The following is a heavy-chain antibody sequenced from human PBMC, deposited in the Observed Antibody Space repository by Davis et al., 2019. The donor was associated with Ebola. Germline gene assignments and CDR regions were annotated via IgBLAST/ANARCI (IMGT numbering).Heavy chain of an antibody. Sequence: GGSLRLSCAASGFTFGHYAMHWVRQAPGKGLEWVSGIGWNSGNIGYAGSVKGRFTISRDNSKHTLYLQVNSLRAEDTAVYYCARDPLELPKYWYFDVWGRGTLVTVSS. J-gene: IGHJ2*01. CDR1: GFTFGHYA. D-gene: IGHD1-7*01. CDR3: ARDPLELPKYWYFDV. V-gene: IGHV3-9*01. CDR2: IGWNSGNI.